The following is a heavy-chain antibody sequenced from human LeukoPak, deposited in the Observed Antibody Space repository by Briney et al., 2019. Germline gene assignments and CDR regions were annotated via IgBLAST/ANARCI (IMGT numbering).Heavy chain of an antibody. V-gene: IGHV1-8*01. J-gene: IGHJ4*02. Sequence: ASVKVSCKASGYTFTSYDINWERQATGQGLEWMGLMNPKNGHTVYAQKFQGRVTMTRDTSISTAYLELSSLRSEDTAVYYCARNLMYCRSTTCYLDYWGPGTLVTVSS. D-gene: IGHD2-2*01. CDR2: MNPKNGHT. CDR1: GYTFTSYD. CDR3: ARNLMYCRSTTCYLDY.